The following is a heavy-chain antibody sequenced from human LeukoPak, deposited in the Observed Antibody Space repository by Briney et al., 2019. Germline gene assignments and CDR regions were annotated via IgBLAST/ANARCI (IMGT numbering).Heavy chain of an antibody. V-gene: IGHV3-23*05. CDR3: ARVGYSSSWFFFNF. J-gene: IGHJ4*02. CDR1: GISFSSYG. CDR2: LSSTGTT. Sequence: GGSLRLSCAASGISFSSYGMSWVRQAPGKGLEWVSTLSSTGTTFYAGSVECRFTISRANSENTLYLQMDSLRAADTALYYCARVGYSSSWFFFNFWGQGTLVTVSS. D-gene: IGHD6-13*01.